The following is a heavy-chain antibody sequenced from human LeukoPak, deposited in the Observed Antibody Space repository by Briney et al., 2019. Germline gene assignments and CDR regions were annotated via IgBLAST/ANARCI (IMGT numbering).Heavy chain of an antibody. CDR1: GGSISSNSYY. V-gene: IGHV4-39*07. Sequence: PSETLSLTRTVSGGSISSNSYYWGWIRQPPGKGLEWIGSVHYSGSTYYNPSLKSRVTISVDTSKNQFSLKLSSVTAADTAVYYCARDGRSDYYYDSSGNFDYWGQGTLVTVSS. D-gene: IGHD3-22*01. CDR3: ARDGRSDYYYDSSGNFDY. J-gene: IGHJ4*02. CDR2: VHYSGST.